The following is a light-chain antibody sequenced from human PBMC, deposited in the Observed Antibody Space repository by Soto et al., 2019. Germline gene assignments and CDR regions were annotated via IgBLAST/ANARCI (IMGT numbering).Light chain of an antibody. V-gene: IGKV1-5*01. Sequence: DIQMTQSPSTLPASVGDRVTIACRASQSIDRWLAWYQQKPGQAPKLLIYDASTLESGVPSRFSGSGSGTEFTLTVSSLQPDDFAPYYCQKYDSYPYTFGQGTKLEIK. CDR1: QSIDRW. J-gene: IGKJ2*01. CDR3: QKYDSYPYT. CDR2: DAS.